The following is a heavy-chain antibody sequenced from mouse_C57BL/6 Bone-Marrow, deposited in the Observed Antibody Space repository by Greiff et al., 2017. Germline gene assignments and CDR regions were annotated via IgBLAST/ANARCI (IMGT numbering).Heavy chain of an antibody. CDR2: IYPRSGNT. CDR3: ARRSRYYGSSYVFAY. J-gene: IGHJ3*01. D-gene: IGHD1-1*01. CDR1: GYTFTSYG. Sequence: VQLQQSGAELARPGASVKLSCKASGYTFTSYGISWVKQRTGQGLEWIGEIYPRSGNTYYNEKFKGKATLTADPSSSTAYMALRSLTSEDSAVYFYARRSRYYGSSYVFAYWGQGTLVTVSA. V-gene: IGHV1-81*01.